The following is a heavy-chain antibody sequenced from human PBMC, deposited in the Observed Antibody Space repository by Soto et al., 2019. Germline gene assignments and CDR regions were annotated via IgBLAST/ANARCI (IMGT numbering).Heavy chain of an antibody. J-gene: IGHJ6*02. CDR1: GFSLSTGGVG. CDR2: IYWDDDK. V-gene: IGHV2-5*02. CDR3: VHSRCGGDCLQSYSAHYYYGLDV. Sequence: QITLKESGPTLVKPTQTLTLTCTISGFSLSTGGVGVGWIRQPPGKALEWLALIYWDDDKRYSPSLKSRLTITKDNSKSQVVLTMLNMDPVDTATYYCVHSRCGGDCLQSYSAHYYYGLDVWGQGTTVTVSS. D-gene: IGHD2-21*02.